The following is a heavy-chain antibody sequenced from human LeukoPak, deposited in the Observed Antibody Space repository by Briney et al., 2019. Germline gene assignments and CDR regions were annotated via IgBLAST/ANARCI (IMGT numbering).Heavy chain of an antibody. D-gene: IGHD6-19*01. Sequence: GGSLRLSCAASGFTFSSYAMSWVRQAPGKGLEWVSAISGSGGSTYYADSVRGRFTISRDNSKNTLYLQMNSLRAEDTAVYYCAKQQWLVLTYFDYWGQGTLVTVSS. CDR2: ISGSGGST. CDR3: AKQQWLVLTYFDY. CDR1: GFTFSSYA. J-gene: IGHJ4*02. V-gene: IGHV3-23*01.